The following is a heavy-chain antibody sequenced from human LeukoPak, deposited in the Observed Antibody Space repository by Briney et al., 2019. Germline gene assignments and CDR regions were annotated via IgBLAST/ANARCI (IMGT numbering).Heavy chain of an antibody. CDR1: GYTFTGYY. J-gene: IGHJ4*02. CDR3: AKDGAYGSGSYYNEVDY. D-gene: IGHD3-10*01. V-gene: IGHV1-2*02. CDR2: INPNSGGT. Sequence: ASVKVSCKASGYTFTGYYMHWVRQAPGQGLEWMGWINPNSGGTNYAQKFQGRVTMTRDTSISTAYMELSRLRSDDTAVYYCAKDGAYGSGSYYNEVDYWGQGTLVTVSS.